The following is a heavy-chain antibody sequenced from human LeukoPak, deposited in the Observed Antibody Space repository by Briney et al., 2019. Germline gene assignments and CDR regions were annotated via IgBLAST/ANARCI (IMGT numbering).Heavy chain of an antibody. CDR1: GYAFTTYG. V-gene: IGHV1-18*01. CDR2: ISTYNGNT. D-gene: IGHD5-18*01. CDR3: ARDRMDTGTYFDY. J-gene: IGHJ4*02. Sequence: ASVKVSCKSSGYAFTTYGITWVRQAPGQGLEWMGWISTYNGNTNYAQKLQGRVTMTTDTSTSTAYMELRSLRSDDTAMYYCARDRMDTGTYFDYWGQGTLVTVSS.